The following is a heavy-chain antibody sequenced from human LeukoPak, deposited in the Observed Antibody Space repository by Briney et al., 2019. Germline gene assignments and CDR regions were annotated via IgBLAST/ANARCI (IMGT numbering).Heavy chain of an antibody. D-gene: IGHD2-21*02. J-gene: IGHJ4*02. CDR1: GYTFTGYY. CDR2: INPNSGGT. V-gene: IGHV1-2*02. Sequence: GASVKVSCKASGYTFTGYYMDWVGQARGQGLDGMGWINPNSGGTNYAQNFQARVTMTRDTSISTAYMEMSRLRSDDTAVYYCARRQAHIVVVTAPLDYWGQGTLVTVSS. CDR3: ARRQAHIVVVTAPLDY.